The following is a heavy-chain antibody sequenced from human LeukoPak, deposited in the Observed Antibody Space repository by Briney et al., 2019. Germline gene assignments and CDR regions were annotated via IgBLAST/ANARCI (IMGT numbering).Heavy chain of an antibody. J-gene: IGHJ3*02. Sequence: SETLSLTCTVSGGSISSYYWSWIRQPPGKGLEWIGYIYYSGSTNYNPSLKSRVTISVDTSKDQFSLKLSSVTAADTAVYYCARDRDAFDIWGQGTMVTVSS. CDR1: GGSISSYY. V-gene: IGHV4-59*01. CDR3: ARDRDAFDI. CDR2: IYYSGST.